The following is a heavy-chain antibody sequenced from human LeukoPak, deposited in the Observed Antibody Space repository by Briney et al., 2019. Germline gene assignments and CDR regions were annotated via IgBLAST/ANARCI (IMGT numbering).Heavy chain of an antibody. CDR1: GGPLSGYY. Sequence: SETLSLTCAVYGGPLSGYYWTWIRQTPGKGLEWIGGINHSGSTNNNPSLNRRVTKPLHTSKNQFSLKLNSVTAADTAVYYFLSEAPQGSIDYWGQGTLATVSS. V-gene: IGHV4-34*03. CDR3: LSEAPQGSIDY. CDR2: INHSGST. J-gene: IGHJ4*02. D-gene: IGHD3-9*01.